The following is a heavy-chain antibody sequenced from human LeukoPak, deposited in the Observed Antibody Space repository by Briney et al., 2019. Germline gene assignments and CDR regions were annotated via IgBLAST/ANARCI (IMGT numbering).Heavy chain of an antibody. J-gene: IGHJ4*02. V-gene: IGHV3-53*01. CDR1: GFTFSSYG. CDR3: ARDLNY. CDR2: IYSGGST. Sequence: GGSLRLSCAASGFTFSSYGMHWVRQAPGKGLEWVSVIYSGGSTYYADSVKGRFTISRDNSKNTLYLQMNSLRAEDTAVYYCARDLNYWGQGTLVTVSS.